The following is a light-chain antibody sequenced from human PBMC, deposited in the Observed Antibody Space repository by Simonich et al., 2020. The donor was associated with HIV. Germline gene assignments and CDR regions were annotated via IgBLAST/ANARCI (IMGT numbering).Light chain of an antibody. Sequence: DIVMTQSPDSLAVSLGERATINCKSSQSFLYSSNNKNYLAWYQQKPGQPPKLLISWASTLESGVPARFSGSGSGTDFTLTISSLQAEDVALYYCQHYYITPRTFGQGTKLEIK. CDR3: QHYYITPRT. J-gene: IGKJ2*02. V-gene: IGKV4-1*01. CDR1: QSFLYSSNNKNY. CDR2: WAS.